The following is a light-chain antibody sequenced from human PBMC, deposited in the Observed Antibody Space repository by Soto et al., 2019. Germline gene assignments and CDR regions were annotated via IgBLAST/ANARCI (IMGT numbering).Light chain of an antibody. Sequence: QSALTQPTSVSGSPGQSITISCTGNHNDIGTYDYVSWYQQHPGRAPRLLIYGVTTRPSGISDRFSASKSGLTASLTISGLQPEDEADYYCSSFTSDRLYVFGPGTKLPVL. CDR1: HNDIGTYDY. CDR2: GVT. J-gene: IGLJ1*01. V-gene: IGLV2-14*03. CDR3: SSFTSDRLYV.